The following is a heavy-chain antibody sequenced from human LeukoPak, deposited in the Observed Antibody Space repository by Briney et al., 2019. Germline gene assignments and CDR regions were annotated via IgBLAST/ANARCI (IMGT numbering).Heavy chain of an antibody. CDR1: GFTFSSYS. Sequence: GGPLRLSCAATGFTFSSYSMNWVRQAPGKGLEWVSYISSSGGDTYYADSVKGRFTISRDNAQNSLSLQMNGLRDEDTAVYHCARSRGGNYFDNWGQGTLVSVSS. V-gene: IGHV3-48*02. D-gene: IGHD1-26*01. CDR2: ISSSGGDT. CDR3: ARSRGGNYFDN. J-gene: IGHJ4*02.